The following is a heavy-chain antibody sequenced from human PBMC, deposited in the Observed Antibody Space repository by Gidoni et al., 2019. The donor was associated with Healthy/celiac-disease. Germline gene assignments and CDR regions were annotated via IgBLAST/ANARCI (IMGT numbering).Heavy chain of an antibody. V-gene: IGHV1-69*01. J-gene: IGHJ4*02. CDR1: GGTFSSYA. D-gene: IGHD6-6*01. CDR3: ARARDPYSSSPTYFDY. CDR2: IIPICSTA. Sequence: QVQLVQSGAEVTKPGSSVKVSCTASGGTFSSYAISWGRQAPGQGLEWMGGIIPICSTANYAQKFQGRVTITADESTSTAYMELSSLRSEDTAVYYCARARDPYSSSPTYFDYWGQGTLVTVSS.